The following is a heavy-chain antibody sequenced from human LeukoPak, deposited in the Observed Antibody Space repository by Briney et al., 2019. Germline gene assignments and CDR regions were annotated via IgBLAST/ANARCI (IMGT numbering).Heavy chain of an antibody. CDR3: AREQGQQWRRFDS. Sequence: GSPRLSCAASGFTFNSYSMHWVRQAPGKGLKWVAVISSHGSNKDYADSVKGRFTISRDNSENTLYLQMDSLTTEDTGVYYCAREQGQQWRRFDSWGQGSPVTVSS. V-gene: IGHV3-30*04. D-gene: IGHD6-19*01. CDR2: ISSHGSNK. J-gene: IGHJ4*02. CDR1: GFTFNSYS.